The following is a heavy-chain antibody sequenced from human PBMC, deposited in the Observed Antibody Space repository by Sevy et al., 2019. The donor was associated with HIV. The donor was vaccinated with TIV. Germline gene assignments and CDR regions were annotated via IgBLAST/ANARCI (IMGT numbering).Heavy chain of an antibody. D-gene: IGHD5-12*01. CDR2: IYPDDSAT. CDR3: ARRMATKWALDS. CDR1: GYNFTTYW. V-gene: IGHV5-51*01. J-gene: IGHJ4*02. Sequence: GESLKISCKGSGYNFTTYWIVWVRQMPGKGLEWMGTIYPDDSATRYSPSFQGQVTISADKSISTAYLQWSSLKASDTAMYYCARRMATKWALDSWSQGILVTVSS.